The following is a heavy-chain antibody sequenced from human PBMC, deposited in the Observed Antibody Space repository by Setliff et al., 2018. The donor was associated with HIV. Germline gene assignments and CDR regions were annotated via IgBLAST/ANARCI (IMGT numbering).Heavy chain of an antibody. CDR2: IYYSGTA. J-gene: IGHJ6*03. CDR1: GGSISSGAYY. D-gene: IGHD3-10*01. Sequence: PSETLSLTCTVSGGSISSGAYYWSWIRQHPEKGLEWIGYIYYSGTAYYNPSLKSRVTISLDMSKNPFSLKLTSMTAADTAVYYCAREWRGRYYYYMDVWGKGTTVTV. V-gene: IGHV4-31*03. CDR3: AREWRGRYYYYMDV.